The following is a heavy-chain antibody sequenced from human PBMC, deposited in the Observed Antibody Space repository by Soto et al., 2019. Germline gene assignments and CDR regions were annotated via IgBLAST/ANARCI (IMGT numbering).Heavy chain of an antibody. CDR1: GFTFSSYS. D-gene: IGHD3-16*01. CDR3: ARDLNVWGGGMDV. J-gene: IGHJ6*02. V-gene: IGHV3-21*01. CDR2: ISSSSSYI. Sequence: EVQLVESGGGLVKPGGSLRLSCAASGFTFSSYSMNWVRQAPGKGLEWVSSISSSSSYIYYADSVKGRFTISRDNAKNSLYLQMNSLRAEDTAVYYCARDLNVWGGGMDVWGQGTTVTVSS.